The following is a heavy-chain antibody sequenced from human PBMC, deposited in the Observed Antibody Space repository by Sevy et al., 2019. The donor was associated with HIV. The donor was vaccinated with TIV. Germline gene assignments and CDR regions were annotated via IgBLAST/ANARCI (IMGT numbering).Heavy chain of an antibody. CDR2: ISSTGNFE. J-gene: IGHJ4*02. CDR3: ARDAVYTTKFRPLH. V-gene: IGHV3-30*04. Sequence: GGSLRLSCSASGFRLNTYAMHWVRQAPGKGLEWVSVISSTGNFESYAASVKCQFTISKDNSKNTVSLQMNRLRPEDKAMYYCARDAVYTTKFRPLHWGQGTLVTVSS. D-gene: IGHD1-1*01. CDR1: GFRLNTYA.